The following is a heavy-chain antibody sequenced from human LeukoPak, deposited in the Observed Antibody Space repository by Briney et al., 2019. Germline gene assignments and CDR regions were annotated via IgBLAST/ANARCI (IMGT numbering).Heavy chain of an antibody. J-gene: IGHJ4*02. CDR2: ISGSGEST. CDR1: GSTFSNYA. V-gene: IGHV3-23*01. CDR3: AKASSGGYHQLDC. Sequence: GGSLRLSCVASGSTFSNYAMSWVRQAPGKGLEWVSVISGSGESTYYADSVKGRFTISRDNSKNTLYLQMNSLRADDTAVYFCAKASSGGYHQLDCWGQGTLVTVSS. D-gene: IGHD1-26*01.